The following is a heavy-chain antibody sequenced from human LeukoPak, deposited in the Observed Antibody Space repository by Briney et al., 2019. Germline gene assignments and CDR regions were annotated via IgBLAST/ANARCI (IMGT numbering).Heavy chain of an antibody. Sequence: GGSLRLSGVDSGSTFRSYWMNWARQAPGKGLEWVASINHNGNVNYYVDSVKGRFTISRDNAKNSLYLEMSNLRAEDTAVYFCARGGGLDVWGQGATVTVSS. CDR2: INHNGNVN. D-gene: IGHD3-16*01. CDR3: ARGGGLDV. CDR1: GSTFRSYW. V-gene: IGHV3-7*03. J-gene: IGHJ6*02.